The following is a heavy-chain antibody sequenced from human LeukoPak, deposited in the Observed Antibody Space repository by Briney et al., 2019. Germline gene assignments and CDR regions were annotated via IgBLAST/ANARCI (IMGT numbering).Heavy chain of an antibody. J-gene: IGHJ3*02. CDR1: GGTFSSYA. CDR2: IIPIFGTA. D-gene: IGHD3-10*01. Sequence: WASVKVSCKASGGTFSSYAISWVRQAPGQGLEWMGVIIPIFGTANYAQKFQGRVTITADESTSTAYMELSSLRSEDTAVYYCARSLGSRSYPTYDAFDIWGQGTMVTVSS. CDR3: ARSLGSRSYPTYDAFDI. V-gene: IGHV1-69*13.